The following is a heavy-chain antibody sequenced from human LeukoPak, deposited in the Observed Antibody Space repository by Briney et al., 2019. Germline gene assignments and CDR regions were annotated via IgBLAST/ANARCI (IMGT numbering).Heavy chain of an antibody. CDR2: IYTSGST. CDR3: ARRGAPITMVRGAYNWFDP. D-gene: IGHD3-10*01. J-gene: IGHJ5*02. CDR1: GGSISSYY. V-gene: IGHV4-4*09. Sequence: PSETLSLTCTVSGGSISSYYWSWLRQPPGKGLEWIGYIYTSGSTNYNPSLKSRVTISVDTSKNQFSLKLSSVTAADTAVYYCARRGAPITMVRGAYNWFDPWGQGTLVTVSS.